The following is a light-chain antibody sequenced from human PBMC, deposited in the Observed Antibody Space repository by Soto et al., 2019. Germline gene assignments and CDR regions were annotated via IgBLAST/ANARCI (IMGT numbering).Light chain of an antibody. V-gene: IGLV2-14*03. J-gene: IGLJ1*01. CDR1: SSDVGGYNY. Sequence: QSVLTQRASVSGYPGQSITISCTGTSSDVGGYNYVSWYQQHPGKAPKLMIYAVSSRPSGVSNRFSGSKSGNTASLTISGLQAEDEAEYYCTSYTSSNTYVFGTGTKVTVL. CDR3: TSYTSSNTYV. CDR2: AVS.